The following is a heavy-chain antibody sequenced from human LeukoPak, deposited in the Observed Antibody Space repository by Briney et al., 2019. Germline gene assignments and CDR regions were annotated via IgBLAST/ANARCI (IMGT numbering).Heavy chain of an antibody. V-gene: IGHV3-48*01. CDR1: GFTFSSYS. D-gene: IGHD3-10*01. Sequence: PGGSLRLSCAASGFTFSSYSMNWVRQAPGKGLEWVSYISSSSSTIYYADSVKGRFTISRDNAKNSLYLQMNSLRAEDTAVYYCARDGYYGSGSTGGQGTLVTVSS. J-gene: IGHJ4*02. CDR2: ISSSSSTI. CDR3: ARDGYYGSGST.